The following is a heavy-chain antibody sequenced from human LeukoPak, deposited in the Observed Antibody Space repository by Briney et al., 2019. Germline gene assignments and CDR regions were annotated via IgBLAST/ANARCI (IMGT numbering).Heavy chain of an antibody. V-gene: IGHV4-39*07. D-gene: IGHD6-13*01. Sequence: SETLSLTCTVSGGSISSSSYYWGWIRQPPGKGLEWIGSIYYSGSTYYNPSLKSRVTISVDTSKNQFSLKLSSVTAADTAVYYCARGSSSWYVGWFDPWGQGTLVTVSS. CDR2: IYYSGST. J-gene: IGHJ5*02. CDR3: ARGSSSWYVGWFDP. CDR1: GGSISSSSYY.